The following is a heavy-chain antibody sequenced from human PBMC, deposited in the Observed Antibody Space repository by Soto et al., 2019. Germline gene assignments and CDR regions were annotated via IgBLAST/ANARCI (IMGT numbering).Heavy chain of an antibody. CDR1: GGSISAHY. J-gene: IGHJ4*02. D-gene: IGHD6-6*01. Sequence: SETLSLTCTVSGGSISAHYLSWTRQPPGKGLEWIGYGLRHEFVGTNPSLKSRVTISVDTSKNQFSLKLSSVTAADTAVYYCARTEDSSSAMYYFDYWGQGTLVTVS. CDR3: ARTEDSSSAMYYFDY. V-gene: IGHV4-59*11. CDR2: GLRHEFV.